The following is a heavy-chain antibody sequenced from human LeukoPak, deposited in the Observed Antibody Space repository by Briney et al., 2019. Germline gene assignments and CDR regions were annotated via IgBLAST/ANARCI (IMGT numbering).Heavy chain of an antibody. CDR1: GGSISSYY. CDR2: IYTSGST. V-gene: IGHV4-4*07. CDR3: AGHFSHSSGYRRAEYFQH. Sequence: SETLSLTCTVSGGSISSYYWSWIRQPAGKGLEWIGRIYTSGSTNYNPSLKSRVTISVDTSKNQFSLKLSSVTAADTAVYYCAGHFSHSSGYRRAEYFQHWGQGTLVTVSS. J-gene: IGHJ1*01. D-gene: IGHD3-22*01.